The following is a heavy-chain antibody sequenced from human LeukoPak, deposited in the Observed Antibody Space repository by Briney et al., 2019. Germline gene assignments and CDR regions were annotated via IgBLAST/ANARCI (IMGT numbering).Heavy chain of an antibody. CDR2: ISSSSSYI. D-gene: IGHD3-10*01. Sequence: GSLRLSCAASGFTFSSYSMNWVRQAPGKGLEWVSSISSSSSYIYYADSVKGRFTISRDNAKNSLYLQMNSLRAEDTAVYYCARGKLHYYGSGSPTHYFDYWGQGTLVTVSS. CDR3: ARGKLHYYGSGSPTHYFDY. V-gene: IGHV3-21*01. J-gene: IGHJ4*02. CDR1: GFTFSSYS.